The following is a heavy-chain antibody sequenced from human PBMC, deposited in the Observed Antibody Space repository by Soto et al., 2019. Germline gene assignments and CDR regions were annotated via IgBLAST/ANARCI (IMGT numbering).Heavy chain of an antibody. D-gene: IGHD6-13*01. J-gene: IGHJ4*02. CDR2: IIPILGIA. CDR1: GGTFTSYT. V-gene: IGHV1-69*08. CDR3: AREFTGWAAADMPYYFDT. Sequence: QVRLVQSGAEVKRPGSSVKVSCKASGGTFTSYTLSWVRQVPGQGPEWMGRIIPILGIASYAQKFQGRLTIPADKAPSTAYMGLTALRSEETAIYYCAREFTGWAAADMPYYFDTWGQGTLVVVSS.